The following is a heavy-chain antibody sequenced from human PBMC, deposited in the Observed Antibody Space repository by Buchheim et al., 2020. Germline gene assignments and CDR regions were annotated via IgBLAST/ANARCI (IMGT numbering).Heavy chain of an antibody. CDR3: ARSDYYDSSGYVGYFDY. V-gene: IGHV2-70*15. D-gene: IGHD3-22*01. J-gene: IGHJ4*02. Sequence: QVTLRESGPALVKPTQTLTLTCTFSGFSLSTSGMCVSWIRQPPGKALEWLARIDWDDDKYYSTSLKTRLTISKDTSKNQVVLTMTNMDPVGTATYYCARSDYYDSSGYVGYFDYWGQGTL. CDR2: IDWDDDK. CDR1: GFSLSTSGMC.